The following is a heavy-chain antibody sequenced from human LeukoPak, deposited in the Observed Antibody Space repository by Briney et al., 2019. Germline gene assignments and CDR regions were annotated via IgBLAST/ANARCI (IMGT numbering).Heavy chain of an antibody. CDR2: LYWNDDE. CDR3: AHRNYDIQFDP. Sequence: SGPTLVKPTQTLTLTCTFSGFSLSTSGVGVGWIRQPPGKALEWLAVLYWNDDERYSPSLKNRLTITKDTSKNQVILTMTNMDPVDTATYYCAHRNYDIQFDPWGQGTLVTVSS. V-gene: IGHV2-5*01. CDR1: GFSLSTSGVG. J-gene: IGHJ5*02. D-gene: IGHD3-9*01.